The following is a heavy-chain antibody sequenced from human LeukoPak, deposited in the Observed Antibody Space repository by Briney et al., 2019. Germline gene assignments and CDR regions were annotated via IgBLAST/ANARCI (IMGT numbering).Heavy chain of an antibody. V-gene: IGHV4-59*08. CDR3: ARLGEAAVGPPSYYYFDL. Sequence: SETLSLTCTVSGASISSHYWNWIRQPPGKGLEWIGYIYYGGTTNYNPSLNSRFTISMDTSKNQFSLKLSSVTAADTAIYFCARLGEAAVGPPSYYYFDLWGRGTLSLSPQ. CDR1: GASISSHY. CDR2: IYYGGTT. D-gene: IGHD6-13*01. J-gene: IGHJ2*01.